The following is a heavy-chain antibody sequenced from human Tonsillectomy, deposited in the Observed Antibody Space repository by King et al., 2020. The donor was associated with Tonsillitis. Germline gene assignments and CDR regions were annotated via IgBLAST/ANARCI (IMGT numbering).Heavy chain of an antibody. V-gene: IGHV4-59*01. Sequence: LQLQESGPGLVKPSETLSLTCSVSGGSINGYYWSWIRQPPGKGLEWIGYIYYSGQTDYNPSLRSRVTISIDTSKNQFSLKLTSVTAADTAVYFCARGAYCGSGCFYSFDYWGQGTLVPVSS. CDR2: IYYSGQT. CDR1: GGSINGYY. D-gene: IGHD2-21*02. CDR3: ARGAYCGSGCFYSFDY. J-gene: IGHJ4*02.